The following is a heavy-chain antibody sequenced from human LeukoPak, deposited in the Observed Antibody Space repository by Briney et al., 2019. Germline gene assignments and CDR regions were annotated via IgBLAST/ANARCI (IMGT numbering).Heavy chain of an antibody. D-gene: IGHD6-13*01. CDR2: IIPIGGIT. CDR1: GYTFSGYY. V-gene: IGHV1-2*02. Sequence: ASLKVSCKASGYTFSGYYMHWVRQAPGQGLEWMGWIIPIGGITNYAQKFQGRFTITRDTAISTPYMELSRLRSDDTAVYCCARIGVAAAGTWVAAFDIWGQGTMVTASS. J-gene: IGHJ3*02. CDR3: ARIGVAAAGTWVAAFDI.